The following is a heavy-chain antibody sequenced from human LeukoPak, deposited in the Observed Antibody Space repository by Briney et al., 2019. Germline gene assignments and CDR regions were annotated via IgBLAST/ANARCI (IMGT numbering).Heavy chain of an antibody. D-gene: IGHD1-14*01. CDR1: RLTFSRHW. V-gene: IGHV3-7*01. CDR2: IKEDGSEQ. Sequence: GGSLRLTCAASRLTFSRHWMTGVRRAPGKGLEWVANIKEDGSEQYYPESVKGRFTISGDNANNILHMQLNSVRAEDTAVYYCVRETQSGITDFDYWGQGTPVTVSS. CDR3: VRETQSGITDFDY. J-gene: IGHJ4*02.